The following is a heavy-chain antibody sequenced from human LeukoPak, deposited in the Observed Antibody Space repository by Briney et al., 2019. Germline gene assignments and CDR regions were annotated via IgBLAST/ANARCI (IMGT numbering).Heavy chain of an antibody. D-gene: IGHD3-22*01. J-gene: IGHJ4*02. CDR1: GFTVSSNY. V-gene: IGHV3-53*04. Sequence: PGGSLRLSCAASGFTVSSNYMSWVRQAPGKGLEWVSVIYSGGSTYYADSVKGRFTISRHNSKNTLYLRMNSLRAEDTAVYYCARAQKGDYYDSSGYNALDYWGQGTLVTVSS. CDR3: ARAQKGDYYDSSGYNALDY. CDR2: IYSGGST.